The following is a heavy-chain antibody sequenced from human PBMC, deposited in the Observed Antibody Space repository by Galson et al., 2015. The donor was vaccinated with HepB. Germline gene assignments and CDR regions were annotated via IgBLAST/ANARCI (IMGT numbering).Heavy chain of an antibody. CDR3: LILTGYPQLDY. Sequence: LRLSCAASGFTFSSYAMHWVRQAPGKGLEWVAVVSYDGGNKYYADSVKGRFTISRDNSKNTLYLQMDSLRVEDTAVYYCLILTGYPQLDYWGQGTLVTVSS. CDR2: VSYDGGNK. D-gene: IGHD3-9*01. J-gene: IGHJ4*02. V-gene: IGHV3-30-3*01. CDR1: GFTFSSYA.